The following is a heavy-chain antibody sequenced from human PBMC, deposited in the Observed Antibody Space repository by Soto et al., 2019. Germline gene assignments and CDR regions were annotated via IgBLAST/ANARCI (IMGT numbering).Heavy chain of an antibody. V-gene: IGHV1-18*01. D-gene: IGHD4-17*01. CDR3: ARVEDYGDYFDY. CDR1: GYTFTSYG. J-gene: IGHJ4*02. CDR2: ISAYNGNK. Sequence: ASVKVSCKASGYTFTSYGISWVRQAPGQGLEWMGWISAYNGNKNYAQKLQGRVTMTTDTSTSTAYMELRSLRSDDTAVYYCARVEDYGDYFDYWGQGTLVTVSS.